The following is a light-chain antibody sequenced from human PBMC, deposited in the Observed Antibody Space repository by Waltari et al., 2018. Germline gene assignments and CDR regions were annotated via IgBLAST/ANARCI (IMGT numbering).Light chain of an antibody. V-gene: IGLV1-40*01. Sequence: QSVLTQPPSLSGAPGQRVTIPCTGSSSNIGAGYGVQRYQQFPGTAPKLLIYDNTNRRSGGPVRFSGSKSATSASLAITGLQAEDEADYYCQSYDSSLRGFYVFGTGTKVTV. CDR2: DNT. CDR1: SSNIGAGYG. CDR3: QSYDSSLRGFYV. J-gene: IGLJ1*01.